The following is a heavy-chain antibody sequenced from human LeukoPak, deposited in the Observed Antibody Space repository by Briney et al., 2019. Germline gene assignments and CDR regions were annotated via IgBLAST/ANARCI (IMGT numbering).Heavy chain of an antibody. Sequence: PGGSLRLSCSASGFTFRSYTMSWVRQAPGQGLEWVSSISTSSSYMYYGDSVKGRFTISRDNAKNSLFLHMSSLRAEDTAVYFCARGGGLDVWGQGATVTVSS. J-gene: IGHJ6*02. D-gene: IGHD3-16*01. V-gene: IGHV3-21*01. CDR2: ISTSSSYM. CDR3: ARGGGLDV. CDR1: GFTFRSYT.